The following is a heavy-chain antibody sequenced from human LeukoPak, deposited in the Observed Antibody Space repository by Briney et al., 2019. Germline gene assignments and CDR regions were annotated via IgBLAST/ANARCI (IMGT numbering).Heavy chain of an antibody. D-gene: IGHD2-15*01. CDR3: ARRGVYCSGGTCEIDY. Sequence: GESLKISCKGSGYSFITYRIGWVRQMPGKGLEWMGIMYPGDSNTRYSPSFQGQVTISADKSINTAYLQWSSLKASDTAVYYCARRGVYCSGGTCEIDYWGQGTLVTVSS. V-gene: IGHV5-51*01. J-gene: IGHJ4*02. CDR1: GYSFITYR. CDR2: MYPGDSNT.